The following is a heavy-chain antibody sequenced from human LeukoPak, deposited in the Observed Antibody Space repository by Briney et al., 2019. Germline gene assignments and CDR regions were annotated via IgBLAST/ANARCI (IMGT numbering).Heavy chain of an antibody. D-gene: IGHD2-15*01. CDR3: ARDVSRYCSGGSCYHLNWSDP. J-gene: IGHJ5*02. CDR2: INTNTGNP. CDR1: GYTFTSYA. Sequence: ASVKVSCKASGYTFTSYAMNWVRQAPGQGLEWMGWINTNTGNPTYAQGFTGRFVFSLDTAVSTAYLQISSLKAEDTGVYYCARDVSRYCSGGSCYHLNWSDPWGQGTLVPLS. V-gene: IGHV7-4-1*02.